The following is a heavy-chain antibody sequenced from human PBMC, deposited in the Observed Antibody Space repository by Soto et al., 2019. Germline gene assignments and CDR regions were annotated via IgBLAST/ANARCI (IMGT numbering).Heavy chain of an antibody. CDR1: DWSISSAGYS. D-gene: IGHD3-10*01. V-gene: IGHV4-30-2*01. J-gene: IGHJ1*01. CDR3: ARVEHPFYGAGAAVEHLLS. Sequence: QLELQESGSGLLKPSQTLSLTCTVSDWSISSAGYSWTWVRRLPGQGVEWMGYISKTCSTHYNPSLRNRLTMSLDTSTKQFSLSLTSVIAADTAVYYCARVEHPFYGAGAAVEHLLSWGHVALVTVSS. CDR2: ISKTCST.